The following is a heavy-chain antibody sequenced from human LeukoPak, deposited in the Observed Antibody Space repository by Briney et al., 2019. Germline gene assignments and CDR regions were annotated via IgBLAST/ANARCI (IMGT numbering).Heavy chain of an antibody. CDR1: GGSFSGYY. V-gene: IGHV4-34*01. Sequence: SETLSLTCAVYGGSFSGYYWSWIRQPPGKGLEWIGEINHSGSTNYNPSLKSRVTISVDTSKNQFSLKLSSVTAADTAVYYCARHWGNEGDYWGQGTLVTVSS. D-gene: IGHD3-16*01. CDR2: INHSGST. J-gene: IGHJ4*02. CDR3: ARHWGNEGDY.